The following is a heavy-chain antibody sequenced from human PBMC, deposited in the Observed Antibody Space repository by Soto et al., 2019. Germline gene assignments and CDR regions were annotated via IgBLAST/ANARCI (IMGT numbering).Heavy chain of an antibody. Sequence: EVQLVESGGGLVQPGRSLRLSCAASGFTFDDYAMHWVRQAPGKGLEWVSGISWNSGSIGYADSVKGRFTISRDNAKNSLYLQMNSLRAEDTALYYCAKDRGGGQHLFASPDAFDIWGQGTMVTVSS. CDR3: AKDRGGGQHLFASPDAFDI. D-gene: IGHD3-10*01. CDR1: GFTFDDYA. CDR2: ISWNSGSI. J-gene: IGHJ3*02. V-gene: IGHV3-9*01.